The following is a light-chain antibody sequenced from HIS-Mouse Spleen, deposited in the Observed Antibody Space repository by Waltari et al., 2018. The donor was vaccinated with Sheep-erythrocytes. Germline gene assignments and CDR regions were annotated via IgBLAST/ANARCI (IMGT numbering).Light chain of an antibody. J-gene: IGLJ3*02. CDR3: GTWDSSLSAGV. CDR1: SSNIGNNY. Sequence: QSVLTQPPSVSAAPGQKVTISCSGSSSNIGNNYVSWYQQLPGTAPKLLIYDNKKPPSRIPDRFSGSKSGTSATLGITGLQTGDEADYYCGTWDSSLSAGVFGGGTKLTVL. V-gene: IGLV1-51*01. CDR2: DNK.